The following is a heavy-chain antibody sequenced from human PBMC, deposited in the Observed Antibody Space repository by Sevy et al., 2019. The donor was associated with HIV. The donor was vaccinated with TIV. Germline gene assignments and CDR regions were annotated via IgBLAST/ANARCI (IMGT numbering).Heavy chain of an antibody. Sequence: ASVKVSCKASGGTFSSYAISWVRQAPGQGLEWMGGIIPIFGTANYAQKFQGRVTITVDKSTITAYMELSSLRSEDTAVYYCAGVPAAKNYYYYMDVWGKGTTVTVSS. D-gene: IGHD2-2*01. CDR3: AGVPAAKNYYYYMDV. CDR1: GGTFSSYA. V-gene: IGHV1-69*06. J-gene: IGHJ6*03. CDR2: IIPIFGTA.